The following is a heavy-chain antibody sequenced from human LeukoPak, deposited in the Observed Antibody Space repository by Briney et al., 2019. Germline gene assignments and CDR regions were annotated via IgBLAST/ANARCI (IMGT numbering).Heavy chain of an antibody. CDR2: IIPSLGIA. CDR1: GGTFSSYA. V-gene: IGHV1-69*04. Sequence: ASVKVSCKASGGTFSSYAISWVRQAPGQGLEWMGRIIPSLGIANYAQKFQGRVTITADKSTSTAYMELSSLRSEDTAVYYCARVLGCSGGSCYGANYYYGMDVWGQGATVTVSS. CDR3: ARVLGCSGGSCYGANYYYGMDV. D-gene: IGHD2-15*01. J-gene: IGHJ6*02.